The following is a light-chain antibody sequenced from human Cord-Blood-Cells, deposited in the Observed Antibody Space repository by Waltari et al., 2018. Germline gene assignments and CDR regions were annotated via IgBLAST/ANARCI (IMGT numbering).Light chain of an antibody. J-gene: IGLJ1*01. CDR2: DVS. V-gene: IGLV2-14*01. CDR1: SSDVGGYNY. Sequence: QSALTQPASVSGSPGQSITISCTGTSSDVGGYNYVSWYQQPPGKAPKLMIYDVSKRPSGVSNRFSGSQSGNTASLTISGLQAEDEADYYCSSYTSSFYVFGTGTKVTVL. CDR3: SSYTSSFYV.